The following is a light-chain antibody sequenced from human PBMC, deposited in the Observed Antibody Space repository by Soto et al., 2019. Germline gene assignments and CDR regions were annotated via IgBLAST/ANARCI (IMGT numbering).Light chain of an antibody. CDR2: GAS. J-gene: IGKJ4*01. V-gene: IGKV1-39*01. CDR3: QQSFITPPLT. CDR1: QSKSTY. Sequence: DIQMSQSPSSLSASIGDRITITCRASQSKSTYLNWYQQKPGKPPRLLIYGASTLQNGVPSRFSGSGSATDYTLTINSLQPEDFATYYCQQSFITPPLTFGGGTTVEMK.